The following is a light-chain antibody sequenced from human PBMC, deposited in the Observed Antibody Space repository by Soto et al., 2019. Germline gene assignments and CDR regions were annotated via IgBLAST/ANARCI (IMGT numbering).Light chain of an antibody. CDR2: ATS. CDR3: QQRYSWPVT. J-gene: IGKJ5*01. V-gene: IGKV3-11*01. CDR1: QSITNY. Sequence: EIVLTHAPGTLSLSPGERATRSCRASQSITNYVVWYKQKPGQAPRLLIYATSNRATGIPARFSGSGSGTDFTLTISSLEPEDFSVYYCQQRYSWPVTFGQGTRLEIK.